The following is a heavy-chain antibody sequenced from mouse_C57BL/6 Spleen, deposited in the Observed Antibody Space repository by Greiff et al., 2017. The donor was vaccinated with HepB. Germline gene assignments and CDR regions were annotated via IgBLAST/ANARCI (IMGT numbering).Heavy chain of an antibody. D-gene: IGHD4-1*01. V-gene: IGHV5-16*01. CDR2: INYDGSST. Sequence: EVQLVESEGGLVQPGSSMKLSCTASGFTFSDYYMAWVRQVPEKGLEWVANINYDGSSTYYLDSLKSRFIISRDNAKNILYLQMSSLKSEDTATYYCARETGTHYFDYWGQGTTLTVSS. CDR3: ARETGTHYFDY. CDR1: GFTFSDYY. J-gene: IGHJ2*01.